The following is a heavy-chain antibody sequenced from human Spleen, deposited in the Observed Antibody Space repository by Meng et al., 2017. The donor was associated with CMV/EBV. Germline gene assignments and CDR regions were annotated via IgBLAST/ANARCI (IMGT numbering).Heavy chain of an antibody. D-gene: IGHD3-9*01. J-gene: IGHJ6*02. V-gene: IGHV3-21*01. Sequence: GGSLRLSCAASGFIVSCNYMSWVRQAPGKGLEWVSSISSSSSYIYYADSVKGRFTISRDNSKNTLYLQMNSLRAEDTAVYYCARGYDILTGLLGLSMDVWGQGTTVTVSS. CDR1: GFIVSCNY. CDR3: ARGYDILTGLLGLSMDV. CDR2: ISSSSSYI.